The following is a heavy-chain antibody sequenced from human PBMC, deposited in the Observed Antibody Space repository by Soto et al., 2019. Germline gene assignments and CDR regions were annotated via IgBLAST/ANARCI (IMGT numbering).Heavy chain of an antibody. CDR2: ISYDGSNK. CDR1: GFMFSSYG. J-gene: IGHJ4*02. Sequence: PGGSLRLSCAASGFMFSSYGMHWVRQAPGKGLEWVAVISYDGSNKYYADSVKGRFTISRDNSKNTLYLQMNSLRAEDTAVYYCAKGHSSSWQYFDYWGQGTLVTVSS. V-gene: IGHV3-30*18. CDR3: AKGHSSSWQYFDY. D-gene: IGHD6-13*01.